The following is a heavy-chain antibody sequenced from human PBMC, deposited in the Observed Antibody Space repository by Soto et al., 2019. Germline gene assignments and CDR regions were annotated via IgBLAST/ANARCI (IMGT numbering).Heavy chain of an antibody. Sequence: SSETLSLTCAVYGGSVNGYYWSWIRQHPGKGLEWIGYIYYSGGTYYNPSLKSRVTISVDTSKNQFSLKLSSVTAADTAVYYCASALYDSSGYYFDYWGQGTLVTVSS. D-gene: IGHD3-22*01. CDR1: GGSVNGYY. CDR3: ASALYDSSGYYFDY. J-gene: IGHJ4*02. CDR2: IYYSGGT. V-gene: IGHV4-31*11.